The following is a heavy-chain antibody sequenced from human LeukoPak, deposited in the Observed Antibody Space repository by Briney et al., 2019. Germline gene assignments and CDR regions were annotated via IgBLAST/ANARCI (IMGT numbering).Heavy chain of an antibody. CDR3: AREGIAAARIRNWFDP. Sequence: PGGSLRLSCAASGFTFSDYYMSWIRQAPGKGLEWVAVISYDGSNKYYADSVKGRFTISRDNSKNTLYLQMNSLRAEDTAVYYCAREGIAAARIRNWFDPWGQGTLVTVSS. J-gene: IGHJ5*02. D-gene: IGHD6-13*01. CDR2: ISYDGSNK. CDR1: GFTFSDYY. V-gene: IGHV3-30-3*01.